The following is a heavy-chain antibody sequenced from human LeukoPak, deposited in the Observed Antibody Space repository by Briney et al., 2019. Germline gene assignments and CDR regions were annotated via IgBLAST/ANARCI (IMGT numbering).Heavy chain of an antibody. J-gene: IGHJ4*02. CDR1: GYTFTDHY. D-gene: IGHD6-19*01. Sequence: ASVTVSCMSSGYTFTDHYMHWVRPVPCQGLECMGWVHPRSGETNYAQKLQGRLTMTRDTSISTAYMELSSLKSDDTALYYCARLPTGVAGTVDCWGQGTLVTVSS. V-gene: IGHV1-2*02. CDR2: VHPRSGET. CDR3: ARLPTGVAGTVDC.